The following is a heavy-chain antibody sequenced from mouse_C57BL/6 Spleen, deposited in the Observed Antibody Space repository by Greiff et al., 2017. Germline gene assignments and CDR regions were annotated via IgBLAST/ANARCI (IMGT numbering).Heavy chain of an antibody. Sequence: QVQLQQSGAELVRPGTSVKVSCKASGYAFTNYLIEWVKQRPGQGLEWIGVINPGSGGTNYNEKFKGKATLTADKSSSPAYMQLSSLTSEDSAVYFCARSAIYYGNYGGFDYWGQGTTLTVSS. V-gene: IGHV1-54*01. CDR3: ARSAIYYGNYGGFDY. D-gene: IGHD2-1*01. J-gene: IGHJ2*01. CDR2: INPGSGGT. CDR1: GYAFTNYL.